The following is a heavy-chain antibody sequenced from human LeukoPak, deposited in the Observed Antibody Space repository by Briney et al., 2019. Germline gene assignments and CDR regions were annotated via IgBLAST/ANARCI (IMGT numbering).Heavy chain of an antibody. J-gene: IGHJ5*02. CDR3: AKVSHYDSSGYYNH. V-gene: IGHV3-53*01. CDR2: IYSGGST. D-gene: IGHD3-22*01. Sequence: PGGSLRLSCAASGFTVSSNYMSWVRQAPGKGLEWVSVIYSGGSTYYADSVKGRFTISRDNSKNTLYLQMNSLRAEDTAVYYCAKVSHYDSSGYYNHWGQGTLVTVSS. CDR1: GFTVSSNY.